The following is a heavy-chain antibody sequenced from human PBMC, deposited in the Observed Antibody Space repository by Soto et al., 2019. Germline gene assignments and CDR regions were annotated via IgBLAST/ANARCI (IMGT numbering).Heavy chain of an antibody. Sequence: ASVKVSFKASGYTFTSYGISWLRQAPGQGLEWMGWISAYNGNTNYAQKLQGRVTMTTDTSTSTAYMELRSLRSDDTAVYYCARDYGDYPLYDYWGQGTLVTVSS. V-gene: IGHV1-18*01. CDR1: GYTFTSYG. D-gene: IGHD4-17*01. CDR2: ISAYNGNT. J-gene: IGHJ4*02. CDR3: ARDYGDYPLYDY.